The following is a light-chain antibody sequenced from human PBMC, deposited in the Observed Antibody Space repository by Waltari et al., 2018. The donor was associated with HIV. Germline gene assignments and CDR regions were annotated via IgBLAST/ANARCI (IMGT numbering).Light chain of an antibody. J-gene: IGLJ2*01. CDR2: GVN. V-gene: IGLV2-14*01. Sequence: QSALTQPASVSGSPGQSITISCTGANTDIGLYTLVSWHRQHPDKAPQLVIYGVNTRPSGVSDRFSGSKSGNTASLTISSLQAEDEADYYCSSYTNSDILLFGGGTKLTVL. CDR3: SSYTNSDILL. CDR1: NTDIGLYTL.